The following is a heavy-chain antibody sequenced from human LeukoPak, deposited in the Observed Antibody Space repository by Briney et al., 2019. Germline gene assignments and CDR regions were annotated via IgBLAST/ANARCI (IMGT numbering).Heavy chain of an antibody. CDR3: VRDHVAIQWFGEGGFDP. J-gene: IGHJ5*02. D-gene: IGHD3-10*01. V-gene: IGHV1-2*02. CDR1: GYIFTDYY. Sequence: ASVKVSCKASGYIFTDYYVHWVRQAPGQGLEWMGWFNPDTGGTNSVQKFQGRVTMTGDTSLRTAYMELSRLTSDDTAVYYCVRDHVAIQWFGEGGFDPWGQGTLATVSS. CDR2: FNPDTGGT.